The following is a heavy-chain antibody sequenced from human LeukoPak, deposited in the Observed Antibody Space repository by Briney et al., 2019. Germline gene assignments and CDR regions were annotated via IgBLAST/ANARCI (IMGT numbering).Heavy chain of an antibody. V-gene: IGHV3-11*01. Sequence: GGSLRLSCAASGFTFSDYYMSWIRQAPGEGLEWVSYISSSGSTIYYADSVKGRFTIFRDNAKNSLYLQMNSLRAEDTAVYYCATAGLSIVGANVYWGQGTLVTVSS. CDR2: ISSSGSTI. J-gene: IGHJ4*02. CDR1: GFTFSDYY. CDR3: ATAGLSIVGANVY. D-gene: IGHD1-26*01.